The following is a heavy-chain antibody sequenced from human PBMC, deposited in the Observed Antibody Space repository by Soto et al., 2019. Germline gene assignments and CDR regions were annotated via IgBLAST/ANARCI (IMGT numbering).Heavy chain of an antibody. V-gene: IGHV3-33*01. J-gene: IGHJ4*02. D-gene: IGHD2-8*02. Sequence: PGGSLRLSCEASGFTFSSYGMHWVRQAPGKGLEWVAVIWYDGSKKYYADSVKGRLTISRDNSKNTLYLQMNSLRAEDTAVYYCARFTGGSQIGYFDYWGQGTLVTVSS. CDR1: GFTFSSYG. CDR3: ARFTGGSQIGYFDY. CDR2: IWYDGSKK.